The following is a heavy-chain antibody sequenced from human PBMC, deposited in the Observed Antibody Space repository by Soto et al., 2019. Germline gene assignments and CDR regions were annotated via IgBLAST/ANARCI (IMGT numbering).Heavy chain of an antibody. CDR3: ARELLVRGVVITLDY. V-gene: IGHV3-23*01. J-gene: IGHJ4*02. CDR2: ISGSGSNT. CDR1: GYTFGSYA. Sequence: PGGSLRLSCAASGYTFGSYAINWVRQAPGEGLQWVSAISGSGSNTYYADSVKGRFIISRDNSKNTVFLQMNSLRVEDTAIYYCARELLVRGVVITLDYWGQGALVTVSS. D-gene: IGHD3-10*02.